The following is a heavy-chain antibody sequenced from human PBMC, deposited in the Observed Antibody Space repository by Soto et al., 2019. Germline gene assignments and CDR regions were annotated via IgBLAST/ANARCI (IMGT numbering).Heavy chain of an antibody. J-gene: IGHJ4*02. CDR3: ARFSNSGYDFDY. V-gene: IGHV3-48*03. D-gene: IGHD5-12*01. CDR2: IGSSGSTI. Sequence: GGSLRLSCAASGFTFSSYEMNWVRQAPGKGLEWVSYIGSSGSTIYYADSVKGRFTISRDNANNSLYLRMNSLRAEDTAVYYCARFSNSGYDFDYWGQGTLLTVSS. CDR1: GFTFSSYE.